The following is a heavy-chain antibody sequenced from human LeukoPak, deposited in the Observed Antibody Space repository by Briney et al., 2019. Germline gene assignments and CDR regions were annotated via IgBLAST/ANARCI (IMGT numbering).Heavy chain of an antibody. V-gene: IGHV3-23*01. CDR1: GFTFGSYA. J-gene: IGHJ4*02. CDR2: ISGSGGST. Sequence: GGSLRLSCAASGFTFGSYAMSWVRQAPGKGLEWVSAISGSGGSTYYADSVKGRFTISRDNSKNTLYLQMNGLRAEDTAVYYCAKDFPDIVVVVAAPEGYYFDYWGQGTLVTVSS. CDR3: AKDFPDIVVVVAAPEGYYFDY. D-gene: IGHD2-15*01.